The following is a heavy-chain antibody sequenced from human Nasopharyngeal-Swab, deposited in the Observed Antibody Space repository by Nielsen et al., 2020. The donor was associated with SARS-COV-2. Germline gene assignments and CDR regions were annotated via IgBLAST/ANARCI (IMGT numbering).Heavy chain of an antibody. CDR3: ARVTAAAGTWVWFDP. J-gene: IGHJ5*02. CDR2: INAGNGNT. CDR1: GYTFTSYA. Sequence: ASVKVSCKASGYTFTSYAMHWVRQAPGQRLEWMGWINAGNGNTKYSQKFQGRVTITRDTSASTAYMELSSLRSEDMAVYYCARVTAAAGTWVWFDPWGQGTLVTVSS. D-gene: IGHD6-13*01. V-gene: IGHV1-3*01.